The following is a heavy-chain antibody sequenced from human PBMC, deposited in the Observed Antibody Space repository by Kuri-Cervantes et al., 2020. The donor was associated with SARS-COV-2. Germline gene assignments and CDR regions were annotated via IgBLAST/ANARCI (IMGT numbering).Heavy chain of an antibody. CDR1: GFTFIIYN. D-gene: IGHD2-21*01. V-gene: IGHV3-48*02. J-gene: IGHJ4*02. CDR2: ISSSSSTI. Sequence: GGSLRLSCAASGFTFIIYNMNWVRQAPGKGLEWIPYISSSSSTIYYADSVKGRFTISRDNAKNSLYLQMNSLRDEDTAVYYCAKDRVGVQDFWGQGTLVTVSS. CDR3: AKDRVGVQDF.